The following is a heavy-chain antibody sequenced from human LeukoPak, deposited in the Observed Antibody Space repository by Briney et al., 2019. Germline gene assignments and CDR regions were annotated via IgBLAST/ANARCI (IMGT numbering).Heavy chain of an antibody. J-gene: IGHJ3*02. CDR3: ARAGGMRGAFDI. CDR1: GYTFTSYA. D-gene: IGHD2-8*02. CDR2: INAGNGNT. Sequence: GASVKVSCKASGYTFTSYAMHWVRQAPGQRLEWMGWINAGNGNTKYSQKFQGRVTITRDTSASTAYMELSSLRSEDTAVYYCARAGGMRGAFDIWGQGTMVTVSS. V-gene: IGHV1-3*01.